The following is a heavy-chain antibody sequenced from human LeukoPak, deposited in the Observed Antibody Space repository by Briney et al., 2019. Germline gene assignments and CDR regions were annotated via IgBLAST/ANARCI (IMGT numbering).Heavy chain of an antibody. V-gene: IGHV3-66*01. Sequence: GGSLRLSCAASGFTVSTDYMSWVRQAPGKGLEWVSVIYSDGDTYYADSVKGRFTISRDNSKNTLYLQMNSLRAEDTAVYYCTRGSPVVYFDFWGQGTLVTVSS. CDR1: GFTVSTDY. J-gene: IGHJ4*02. CDR2: IYSDGDT. CDR3: TRGSPVVYFDF.